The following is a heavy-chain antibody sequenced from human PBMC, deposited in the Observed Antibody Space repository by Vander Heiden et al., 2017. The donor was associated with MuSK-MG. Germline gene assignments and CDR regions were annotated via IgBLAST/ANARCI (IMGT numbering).Heavy chain of an antibody. CDR2: IWYDGSNK. Sequence: QVQLVESGGGVVQPGRSLRLSCAASGFTFSSYGMHWVRQAPGKGLEWVEVIWYDGSNKYYADSVKGRFTISRDNSKNTLDLQMNSLRAEDTAVYYCARDGKWFGELLSRDYYYYMDVWGKGTTVTVSS. CDR1: GFTFSSYG. J-gene: IGHJ6*03. D-gene: IGHD3-10*01. CDR3: ARDGKWFGELLSRDYYYYMDV. V-gene: IGHV3-33*01.